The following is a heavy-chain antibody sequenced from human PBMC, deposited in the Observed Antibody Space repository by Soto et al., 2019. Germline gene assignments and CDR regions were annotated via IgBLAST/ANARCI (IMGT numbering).Heavy chain of an antibody. J-gene: IGHJ3*02. Sequence: ASVKVSCKASGYTFTSYGISWVRQAPGQGLEWMGWISAYSGNTNYAQKLQGRVTMTTDTSTSTAYMELRSLRSDGTALYYCARPDYYDSSGYYFGAFDIRGQGTMVTVSS. D-gene: IGHD3-22*01. CDR2: ISAYSGNT. CDR3: ARPDYYDSSGYYFGAFDI. V-gene: IGHV1-18*01. CDR1: GYTFTSYG.